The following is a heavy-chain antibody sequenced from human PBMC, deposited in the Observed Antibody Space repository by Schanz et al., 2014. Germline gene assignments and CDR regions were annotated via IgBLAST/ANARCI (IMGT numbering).Heavy chain of an antibody. CDR3: AGAAYCRGAGCALYYALDV. Sequence: QVQLVESGGGVVQPGRSLRLSCAASGFTFSGYGMHWVRQAPGRGLEWVSVIYNGGGGRTYYADSVKGRFTISSDNSKNTVFLQMNSLRAEDTGVYYCAGAAYCRGAGCALYYALDVWGQGTTVTVSS. J-gene: IGHJ6*02. CDR2: IYNGGGGRT. V-gene: IGHV3-NL1*01. CDR1: GFTFSGYG. D-gene: IGHD2-15*01.